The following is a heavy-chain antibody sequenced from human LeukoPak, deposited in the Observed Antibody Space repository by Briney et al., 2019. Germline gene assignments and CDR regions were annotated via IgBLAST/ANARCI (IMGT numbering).Heavy chain of an antibody. CDR3: AKDKQWLVISNWFDP. CDR1: GFTFDDYA. J-gene: IGHJ5*02. Sequence: GGSLRLSCAASGFTFDDYAMHWVRQAPGKGLEWVSLISWDGGSTYYADSVKGRFTISRDNSKNSLYLQMNSLRAEDTALYYCAKDKQWLVISNWFDPWGQGTLVTVSS. D-gene: IGHD6-19*01. CDR2: ISWDGGST. V-gene: IGHV3-43D*03.